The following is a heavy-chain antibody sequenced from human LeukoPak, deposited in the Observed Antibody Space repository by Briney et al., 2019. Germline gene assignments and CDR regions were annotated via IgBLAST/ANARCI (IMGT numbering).Heavy chain of an antibody. J-gene: IGHJ3*01. CDR3: ARRSLMSYARFDAFDV. CDR2: IYHSGST. D-gene: IGHD1-26*01. CDR1: GYSISSGYY. Sequence: PSETLSLTCTVSGYSISSGYYWGWIRQPPGKGLEWIGSIYHSGSTYYNPSLKSRVTVSVDTSKNQFSLKLSSVTAADTAVYYCARRSLMSYARFDAFDVWGQGTLVTVSS. V-gene: IGHV4-38-2*02.